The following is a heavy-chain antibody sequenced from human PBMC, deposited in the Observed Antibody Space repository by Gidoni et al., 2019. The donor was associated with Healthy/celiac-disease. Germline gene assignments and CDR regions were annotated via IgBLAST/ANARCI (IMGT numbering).Heavy chain of an antibody. Sequence: QVQLVESGGGVVQPGRSLRLSCAASGFTFSSYGMHWVRQAPGKGLEWVAVISYDGSNKYYADSVKGRFTISRDNSKNTLYLQMNSLRAEDTAVYYCAKGKQQLALGYYFDYWGQGTLVTVSS. J-gene: IGHJ4*02. V-gene: IGHV3-30*18. CDR3: AKGKQQLALGYYFDY. D-gene: IGHD6-13*01. CDR2: ISYDGSNK. CDR1: GFTFSSYG.